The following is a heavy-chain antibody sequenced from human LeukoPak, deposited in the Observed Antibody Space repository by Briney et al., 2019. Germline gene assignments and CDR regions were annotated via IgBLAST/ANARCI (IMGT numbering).Heavy chain of an antibody. CDR1: GGSFSGYY. CDR2: INHSGST. V-gene: IGHV4-34*01. D-gene: IGHD2/OR15-2a*01. J-gene: IGHJ1*01. Sequence: SETLSLTCAVYGGSFSGYYWSWIRQPPGKGLEWIGEINHSGSTNYNPSLKSRVTILVDTSKNQFSLKLSSVTAADTAVYYCAAESGPLQHWGQGTLVTVSS. CDR3: AAESGPLQH.